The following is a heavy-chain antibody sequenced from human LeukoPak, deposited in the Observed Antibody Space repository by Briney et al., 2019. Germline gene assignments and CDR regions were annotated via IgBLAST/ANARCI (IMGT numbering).Heavy chain of an antibody. CDR1: GDTFTDYY. D-gene: IGHD5-24*01. CDR2: INPNSGVT. J-gene: IGHJ4*02. CDR3: ARGDGDGYNFWY. V-gene: IGHV1-2*02. Sequence: ASVKVSCKASGDTFTDYYMHWVRQVPGKGLEWMGWINPNSGVTNYAQKFQGRVTMTRDTSISTAYMELNRLRSDDTAVYYCARGDGDGYNFWYWGQGTLVTVPS.